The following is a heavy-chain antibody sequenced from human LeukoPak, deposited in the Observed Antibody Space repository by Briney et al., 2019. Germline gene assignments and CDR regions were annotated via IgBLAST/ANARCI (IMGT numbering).Heavy chain of an antibody. CDR3: ATTSYYYDSPDY. D-gene: IGHD3-22*01. V-gene: IGHV4-39*01. J-gene: IGHJ4*02. CDR1: GGSISSTSYY. Sequence: SEPLSLACTVSGGSISSTSYYWGWIRQPPGKGLEWIGSIYYSWDTYYNPSLKSRITISVDTSKNQFSLKLSSVTAADTAVYYCATTSYYYDSPDYWGQGTLVTVSS. CDR2: IYYSWDT.